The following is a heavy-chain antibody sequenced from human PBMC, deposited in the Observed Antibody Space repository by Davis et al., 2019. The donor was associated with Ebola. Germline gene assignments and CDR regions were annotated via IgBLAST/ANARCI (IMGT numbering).Heavy chain of an antibody. CDR1: GYTFTGYY. Sequence: ASVKVSCKASGYTFTGYYMHWVRQAPGQGLEWMGWINPNSGGTNYAQKFQGRVTMTRDTSISTAYMELSRLRSDDTAVYYCARGTTGTTTYASYYYYYYMDVWGKGTTVTVSS. J-gene: IGHJ6*03. D-gene: IGHD1-1*01. V-gene: IGHV1-2*02. CDR3: ARGTTGTTTYASYYYYYYMDV. CDR2: INPNSGGT.